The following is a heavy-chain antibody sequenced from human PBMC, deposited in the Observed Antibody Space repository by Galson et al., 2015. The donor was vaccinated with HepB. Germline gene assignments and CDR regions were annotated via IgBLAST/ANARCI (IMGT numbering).Heavy chain of an antibody. CDR3: ARSSGGYFDS. J-gene: IGHJ4*02. D-gene: IGHD1-26*01. CDR1: GFNSSIFW. V-gene: IGHV3-7*01. Sequence: SLRLSCAGSGFNSSIFWMSWVRQAPGKGLEWVANIKQDGREKYYVGPVKGRFTISRDNAGNSLYLQMNSLRGEDTALCYCARSSGGYFDSWGQGILVTVSS. CDR2: IKQDGREK.